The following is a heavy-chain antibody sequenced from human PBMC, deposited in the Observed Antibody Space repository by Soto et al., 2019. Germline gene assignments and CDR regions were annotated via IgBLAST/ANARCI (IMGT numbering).Heavy chain of an antibody. CDR1: GFTFSPFG. Sequence: QLVESGGGVVPPGASLRLSCAASGFTFSPFGMHWVRQTPGKGLEWAAVISYDGNNKVYADSVKGRFTISRDNFKNTVDLVMNNLKVDDTAVYYCAKDLQAYGDYDYYCYGLDVWGQGATVSVSS. V-gene: IGHV3-30*18. CDR3: AKDLQAYGDYDYYCYGLDV. CDR2: ISYDGNNK. J-gene: IGHJ6*02. D-gene: IGHD4-17*01.